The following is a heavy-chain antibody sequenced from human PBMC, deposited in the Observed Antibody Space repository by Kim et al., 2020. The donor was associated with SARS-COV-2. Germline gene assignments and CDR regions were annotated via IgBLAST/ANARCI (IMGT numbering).Heavy chain of an antibody. CDR2: INHSGST. Sequence: SETLSLTCAVYGGSFSGYYWSWIRQLPGKGLEWLGEINHSGSTNYNPSLKSRVTISVYTSKNQFSLKLSSVTAADTAVYYWASPGIAVGRIHDYWGQGTLVTVSS. CDR3: ASPGIAVGRIHDY. V-gene: IGHV4-34*01. J-gene: IGHJ4*02. CDR1: GGSFSGYY. D-gene: IGHD6-19*01.